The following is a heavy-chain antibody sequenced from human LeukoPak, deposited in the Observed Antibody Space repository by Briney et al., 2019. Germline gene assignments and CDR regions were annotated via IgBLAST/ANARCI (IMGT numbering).Heavy chain of an antibody. J-gene: IGHJ3*02. CDR3: ARTYDFGIGPPGDAFDN. V-gene: IGHV3-23*01. D-gene: IGHD3-3*01. CDR1: GFTFYNYP. CDR2: IGGNSQGT. Sequence: PGGSLRLSCAASGFTFYNYPMTWVRLPQGKGLEWVSTIGGNSQGTYYADSVKGRFTISGDNAEDSVYLQMNSLRVEDTAVYYCARTYDFGIGPPGDAFDNWGQGTLVTVFS.